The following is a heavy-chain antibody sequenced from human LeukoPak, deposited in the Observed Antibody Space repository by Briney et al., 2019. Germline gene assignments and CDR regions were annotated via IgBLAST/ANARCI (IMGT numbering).Heavy chain of an antibody. D-gene: IGHD1-26*01. CDR1: GYTLTELS. CDR3: ATDRGGSYPLDY. V-gene: IGHV1-24*01. J-gene: IGHJ4*02. CDR2: FDPEDGET. Sequence: VASVKVSCKVSGYTLTELSMHWVRQAPGKGLEWMGGFDPEDGETIYAQKFRGRDTMTEDTSTDTAYMELSSLRSEDTAVYYCATDRGGSYPLDYWGQGTLVTVSS.